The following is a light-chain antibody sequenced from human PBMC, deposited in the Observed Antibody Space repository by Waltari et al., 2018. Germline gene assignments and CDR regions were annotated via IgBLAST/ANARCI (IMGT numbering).Light chain of an antibody. V-gene: IGLV2-23*01. Sequence: QSALTQPASVSGSPGQSLTISCPATRSDVGSSNLVSWYQQHPGKAPKLMIYEGSKRPSVVSNRFSGSKSGNTASLTISGLQAEDEADYYCCSYAGSSTWVFGGGTKLTVL. J-gene: IGLJ3*02. CDR1: RSDVGSSNL. CDR3: CSYAGSSTWV. CDR2: EGS.